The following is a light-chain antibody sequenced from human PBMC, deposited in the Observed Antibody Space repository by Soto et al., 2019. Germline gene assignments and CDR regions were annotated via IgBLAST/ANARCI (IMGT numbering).Light chain of an antibody. CDR3: QSYDRSLRTYV. V-gene: IGLV1-40*01. CDR2: GNS. CDR1: SSNIGAGYD. Sequence: QSALTQPPSVSGAPGQRVTISFSGSSSNIGAGYDVNWYRQLPGTAPKLLIYGNSDRPSGVPDRFSGSKSGTSASLAITGIQAEDEADYFCQSYDRSLRTYVFGTGTKVTVL. J-gene: IGLJ1*01.